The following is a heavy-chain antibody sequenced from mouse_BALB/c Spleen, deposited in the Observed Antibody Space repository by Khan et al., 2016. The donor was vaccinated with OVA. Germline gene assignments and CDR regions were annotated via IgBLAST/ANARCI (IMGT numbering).Heavy chain of an antibody. CDR2: INTNTGEP. Sequence: QIQLVQSGPELKKPGETVKISCKASGYTFTNYGMNWVKQAPGKVLKWMGWINTNTGEPTYAEEFKGRFAFSLETSASTAYLLINNLKNEDTATYFCARSRWLLPAMDYWGQGTSVTVSS. J-gene: IGHJ4*01. D-gene: IGHD2-3*01. CDR3: ARSRWLLPAMDY. V-gene: IGHV9-3*02. CDR1: GYTFTNYG.